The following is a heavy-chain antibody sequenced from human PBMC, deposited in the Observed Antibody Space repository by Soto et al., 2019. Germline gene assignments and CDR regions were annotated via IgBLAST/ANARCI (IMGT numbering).Heavy chain of an antibody. J-gene: IGHJ4*02. V-gene: IGHV4-34*01. CDR2: INHSGST. Sequence: QVQLQQWGAGLLKPSETLSLTCAVYGGSFSGYYWSWIRQPPGKGLEWIGEINHSGSTNYNPSLKSRVNIPVDPSKNQFSLQLSAVTAADTAVYYCARQDSSSRPPPYGSSWYPRGPRRGDDYWGQGTLVTVSS. CDR3: ARQDSSSRPPPYGSSWYPRGPRRGDDY. CDR1: GGSFSGYY. D-gene: IGHD6-13*01.